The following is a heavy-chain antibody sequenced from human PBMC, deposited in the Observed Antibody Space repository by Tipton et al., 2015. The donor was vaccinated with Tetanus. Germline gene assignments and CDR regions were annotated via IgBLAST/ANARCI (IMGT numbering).Heavy chain of an antibody. D-gene: IGHD2-2*02. CDR2: IYYSAIP. CDR3: ARLDEGLYGWLDP. CDR1: GGSISSSDYY. Sequence: TLSLTCTLSGGSISSSDYYWSWVRQPPGEGLEWIGSIYYSAIPYYNPSLKSRVTISVDTSKDQFSLTLSSVTAADTAIYFCARLDEGLYGWLDPWGQGTLVTVSS. J-gene: IGHJ5*02. V-gene: IGHV4-39*01.